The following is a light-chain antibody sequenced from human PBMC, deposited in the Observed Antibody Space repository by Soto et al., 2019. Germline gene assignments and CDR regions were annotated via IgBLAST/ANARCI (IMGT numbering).Light chain of an antibody. CDR3: QQYGSSGT. CDR1: QSVSSTF. J-gene: IGKJ1*01. V-gene: IGKV3-20*01. CDR2: AAS. Sequence: EIVWTQSPGTLSLSPGERATLSCRASQSVSSTFLAWYQQKPGQAPRLLIYAASSRATGIPDRFSGSGSGTDFTLTIRRLEPEDFAVDYCQQYGSSGTFGQGTKVDIK.